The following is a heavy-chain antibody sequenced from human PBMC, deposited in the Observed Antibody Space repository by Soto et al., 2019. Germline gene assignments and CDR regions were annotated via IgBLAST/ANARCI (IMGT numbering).Heavy chain of an antibody. CDR2: IYHSGST. J-gene: IGHJ6*02. CDR1: GGSISSSNW. V-gene: IGHV4-4*02. CDR3: ARVGYSSSSMDYYYYYGMDV. Sequence: SETLSLTCAVSGGSISSSNWWSWVRQPPGKGLEWIGEIYHSGSTNYNPSLKSRVTISVDKSKNQFSLKLSSVTAADTAVYYCARVGYSSSSMDYYYYYGMDVWGQGTTVTVSS. D-gene: IGHD6-6*01.